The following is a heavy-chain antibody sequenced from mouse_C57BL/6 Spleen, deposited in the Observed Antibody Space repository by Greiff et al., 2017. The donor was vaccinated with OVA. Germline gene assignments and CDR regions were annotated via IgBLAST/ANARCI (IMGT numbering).Heavy chain of an antibody. CDR1: GFTFSDYG. Sequence: EVKLMESGGGLVKPGGSLKLSCAASGFTFSDYGMHWVRQAPEKGLEWVAYISSGSSTIYYADTVKGRFTISRDNAKNTLFLQMTSLRAEDTAMYYCARRVLGRGGYFDVWGTGTTVTVSS. CDR2: ISSGSSTI. CDR3: ARRVLGRGGYFDV. V-gene: IGHV5-17*01. J-gene: IGHJ1*03. D-gene: IGHD4-1*01.